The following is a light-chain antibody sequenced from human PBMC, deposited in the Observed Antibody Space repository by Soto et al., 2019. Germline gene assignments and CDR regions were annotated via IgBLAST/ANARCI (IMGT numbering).Light chain of an antibody. CDR3: SSYTSTSTLDV. Sequence: QSALTQPASVSGSPGQSITISCTGTSSDIGGYNYVSWYQQLPGKVPKLITSDVSTRPSGVSDRFSGSKSGNAASLTISGLQAEEDADYYCSSYTSTSTLDVFGTGTKVTVL. CDR2: DVS. J-gene: IGLJ1*01. V-gene: IGLV2-14*03. CDR1: SSDIGGYNY.